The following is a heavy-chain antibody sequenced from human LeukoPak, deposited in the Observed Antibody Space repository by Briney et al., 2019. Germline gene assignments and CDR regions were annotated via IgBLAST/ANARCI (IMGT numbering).Heavy chain of an antibody. Sequence: ASVKVSCKASGYTSTSYGISWVRQAPGQGLEWMGWISAYNDNTNYAQKLQGRVTMTTDTSTSTAYMELRSLRSDDTAVYYCARGGYCSSTSCYSCDYWGQGTLVTVSS. J-gene: IGHJ4*02. CDR2: ISAYNDNT. D-gene: IGHD2-2*01. CDR1: GYTSTSYG. CDR3: ARGGYCSSTSCYSCDY. V-gene: IGHV1-18*01.